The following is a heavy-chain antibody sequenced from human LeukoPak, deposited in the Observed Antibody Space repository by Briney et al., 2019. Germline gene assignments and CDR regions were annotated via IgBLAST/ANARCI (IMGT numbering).Heavy chain of an antibody. CDR3: ARDYCSSTSCLFDY. V-gene: IGHV1-2*06. D-gene: IGHD2-2*01. J-gene: IGHJ4*02. CDR2: INPNSGDT. CDR1: GYTFTVYH. Sequence: VASVTVSCTASGYTFTVYHMHWVRQAPGQGLEWMGRINPNSGDTNYAQKFQGRVTMTRDTSISTAYVELSRLRSDDTAVYYCARDYCSSTSCLFDYWGQGTLVTVSS.